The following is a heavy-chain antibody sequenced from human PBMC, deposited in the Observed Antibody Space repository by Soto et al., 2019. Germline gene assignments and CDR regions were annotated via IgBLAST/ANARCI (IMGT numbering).Heavy chain of an antibody. V-gene: IGHV3-23*01. Sequence: GGSLRLSCAASGFTFSSYAMSWVRQAPGKGLEWVSAISGSGGSTYYADSVKGRFTISRDNSKNTLYLQMNSLRVEDTAVYYCAKDRASGYDQPDYWGQGTLVTVSS. CDR1: GFTFSSYA. D-gene: IGHD5-12*01. CDR2: ISGSGGST. J-gene: IGHJ4*02. CDR3: AKDRASGYDQPDY.